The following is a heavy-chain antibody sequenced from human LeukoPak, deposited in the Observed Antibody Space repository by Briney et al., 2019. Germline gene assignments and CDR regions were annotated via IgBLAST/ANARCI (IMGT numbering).Heavy chain of an antibody. D-gene: IGHD3-10*01. Sequence: GGSLRLSCAASGFTFSSFGMGWVRQASGQRLEWVSTFGISGITYFPDSVKGRFTISRDTSKNTLYLQMDSLRAEDTAVYYCARSGPYYFDYWGQGTLVTVSS. CDR2: FGISGIT. CDR1: GFTFSSFG. J-gene: IGHJ4*02. CDR3: ARSGPYYFDY. V-gene: IGHV3-23*01.